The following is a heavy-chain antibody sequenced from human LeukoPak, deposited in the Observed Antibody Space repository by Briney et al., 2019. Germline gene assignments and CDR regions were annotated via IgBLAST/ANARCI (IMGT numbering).Heavy chain of an antibody. Sequence: KTGGSLRLSCTAPGLTFSTSGFNWVRQAPGKGLEWVASIGPTGSDRYHADSIKGRFTISRDNANNFLYLQMNSPRAEDTAVYYCATETNGRHYDYWGQGTLLTVSS. V-gene: IGHV3-21*06. CDR3: ATETNGRHYDY. CDR2: IGPTGSDR. D-gene: IGHD1-14*01. J-gene: IGHJ4*02. CDR1: GLTFSTSG.